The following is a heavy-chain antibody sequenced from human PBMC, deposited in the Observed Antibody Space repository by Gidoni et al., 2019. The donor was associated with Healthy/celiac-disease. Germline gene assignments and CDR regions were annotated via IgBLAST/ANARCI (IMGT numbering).Heavy chain of an antibody. J-gene: IGHJ4*02. CDR1: GFPFSSYG. V-gene: IGHV3-33*01. CDR3: ARPATIRTISTPFVY. Sequence: QVQLVESGGGVVQPGRSLRLSCAASGFPFSSYGMHWVRQAPGKGLEWVAVIWYDGSNKYYADSVKGRFTISRDNSKNTLYLQMNSLRAEDTAVYYCARPATIRTISTPFVYWGQGTLVTVSS. CDR2: IWYDGSNK. D-gene: IGHD3-3*01.